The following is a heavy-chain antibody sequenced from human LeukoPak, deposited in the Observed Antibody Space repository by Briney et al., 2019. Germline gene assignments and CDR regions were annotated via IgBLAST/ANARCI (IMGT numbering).Heavy chain of an antibody. Sequence: SETLSLTCTVSGGSISSYYWSWIRQPPGKGLEWIGYIYYSGSTNYNPSLKSRVTILVDTSKNQFSLKLSSVTAADTAVYYCARGGRGDFYFDYWGQGTLATVSS. CDR2: IYYSGST. CDR3: ARGGRGDFYFDY. V-gene: IGHV4-59*08. CDR1: GGSISSYY. J-gene: IGHJ4*02. D-gene: IGHD4-17*01.